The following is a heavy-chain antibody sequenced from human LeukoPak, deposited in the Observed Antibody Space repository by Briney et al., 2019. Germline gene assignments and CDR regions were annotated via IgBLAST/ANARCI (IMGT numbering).Heavy chain of an antibody. Sequence: SETLSLTCTVSGGSISSSSYYWGWIRQPPGKGLEWIGSIYYSGSTYYNPSLKSRVTISVDTSKNQFSLKLSSVTAADTAVYYCAGRYSSSWLHYNDYWGQGTLVTVSS. J-gene: IGHJ4*02. D-gene: IGHD6-13*01. CDR2: IYYSGST. V-gene: IGHV4-39*01. CDR3: AGRYSSSWLHYNDY. CDR1: GGSISSSSYY.